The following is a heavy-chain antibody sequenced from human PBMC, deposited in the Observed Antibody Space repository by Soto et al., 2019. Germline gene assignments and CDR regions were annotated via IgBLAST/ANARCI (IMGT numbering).Heavy chain of an antibody. CDR1: GGSISSYY. Sequence: SETLSLTCTVSGGSISSYYWSWIRQPPGKGLEWIGYIYYSGSTNYNPSLKSRVTISVDTSKNQFSLKLSSVTAADTAVYYCASSGRLSQYFDYRGQRPRVTVSS. CDR3: ASSGRLSQYFDY. D-gene: IGHD6-19*01. V-gene: IGHV4-59*01. CDR2: IYYSGST. J-gene: IGHJ4*02.